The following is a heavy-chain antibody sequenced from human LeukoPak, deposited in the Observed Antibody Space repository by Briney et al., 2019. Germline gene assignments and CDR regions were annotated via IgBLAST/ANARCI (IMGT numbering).Heavy chain of an antibody. D-gene: IGHD3-22*01. Sequence: PGGSLRLSCAASGFTSSTYWMSWVRQAPGKGLEWVASTKQDGSETYYVDSVKGRFTLSRDNAKNSLYLQMNSLRADDTAVYYCARDRDSRWDFDLWGRGTLVTVSS. J-gene: IGHJ2*01. CDR2: TKQDGSET. CDR1: GFTSSTYW. CDR3: ARDRDSRWDFDL. V-gene: IGHV3-7*01.